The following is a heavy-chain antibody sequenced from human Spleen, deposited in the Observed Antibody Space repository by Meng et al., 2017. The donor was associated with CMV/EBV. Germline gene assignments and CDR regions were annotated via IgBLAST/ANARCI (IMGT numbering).Heavy chain of an antibody. J-gene: IGHJ4*02. Sequence: GESLKISCAASGFPFSGYEMNWVRQAPGKGLEWVSKVSSSGSTIYYADSVKGRFTISRDNAKTSLYLQMNSLRAEDTAVYYCARGIVYWRQGTLVTVSS. CDR2: VSSSGSTI. V-gene: IGHV3-48*03. CDR3: ARGIVY. D-gene: IGHD1-26*01. CDR1: GFPFSGYE.